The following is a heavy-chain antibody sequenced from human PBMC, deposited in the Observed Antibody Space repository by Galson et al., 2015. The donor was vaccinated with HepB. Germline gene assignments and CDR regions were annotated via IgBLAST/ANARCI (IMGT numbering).Heavy chain of an antibody. CDR3: ARTPAGNY. V-gene: IGHV1-18*01. J-gene: IGHJ4*02. Sequence: SVKVSCKASGYIFSSHGISWVRQAPGQGLECMGWISAYNGNTNYAQKLQGRVTMTTDTSTSTAYMELRSLRSDDTAVYYCARTPAGNYWGQGTLVTVSS. D-gene: IGHD1-1*01. CDR1: GYIFSSHG. CDR2: ISAYNGNT.